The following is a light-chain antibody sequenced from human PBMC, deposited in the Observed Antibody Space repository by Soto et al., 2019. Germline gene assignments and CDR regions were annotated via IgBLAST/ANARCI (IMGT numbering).Light chain of an antibody. Sequence: QSALTQPASVSGSPGQSITISCTGTSRDVGGYVSWYQQHPGKAPKLVIYEVSNRPSGVSNRFSGSKSGNTASLTISGLQAEDEADYYCRSYTSSNTVVFGGGTKLTVL. CDR2: EVS. CDR3: RSYTSSNTVV. CDR1: SRDVGGY. V-gene: IGLV2-14*01. J-gene: IGLJ2*01.